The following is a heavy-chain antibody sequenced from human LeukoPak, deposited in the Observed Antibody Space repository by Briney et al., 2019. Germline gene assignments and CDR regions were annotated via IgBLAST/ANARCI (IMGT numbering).Heavy chain of an antibody. CDR2: INHSGGT. V-gene: IGHV4-34*01. Sequence: SETLSLTCAVYGGSFSGYYWSWIRQPPGKGLEWIGEINHSGGTNYNPSLNSRVTMSVDTSKNQFTLKLSGVTAADTAVYYCARGYCSGGFCYDFDRWGQGTQVTVSS. J-gene: IGHJ4*02. CDR3: ARGYCSGGFCYDFDR. D-gene: IGHD2-15*01. CDR1: GGSFSGYY.